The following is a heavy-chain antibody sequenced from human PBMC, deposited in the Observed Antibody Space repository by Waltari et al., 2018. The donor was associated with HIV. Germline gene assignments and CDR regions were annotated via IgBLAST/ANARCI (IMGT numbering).Heavy chain of an antibody. Sequence: QVQLVQSGAEVKKPGASVKVSCKASGYTFSDYYMHWVRQAPGQGLEWMGWINPNSGGTRYAEKFQGRVTMTRDTSISTAYMELSRLRFDGTAVYYCARVFRGTVNYFDSRLGHWGQGTLVTVSS. J-gene: IGHJ5*02. D-gene: IGHD3-22*01. CDR3: ARVFRGTVNYFDSRLGH. V-gene: IGHV1-2*02. CDR2: INPNSGGT. CDR1: GYTFSDYY.